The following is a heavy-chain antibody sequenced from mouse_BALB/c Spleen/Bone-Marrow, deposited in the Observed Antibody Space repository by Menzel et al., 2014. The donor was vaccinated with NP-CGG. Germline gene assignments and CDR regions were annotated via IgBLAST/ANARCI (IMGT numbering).Heavy chain of an antibody. CDR3: TRGSYGSSQYYFDY. V-gene: IGHV1S81*02. D-gene: IGHD1-1*01. CDR2: INPSNGGT. Sequence: QVQLQQSGAELVKPGASVKLSCKASGYTFTSFYMYWVKQRPGQGLEWIGGINPSNGGTNFNEKFKSKATLTLDKSSSTAYMQLSSLISEDSAVYYCTRGSYGSSQYYFDYWGQGTTLTVSS. J-gene: IGHJ2*01. CDR1: GYTFTSFY.